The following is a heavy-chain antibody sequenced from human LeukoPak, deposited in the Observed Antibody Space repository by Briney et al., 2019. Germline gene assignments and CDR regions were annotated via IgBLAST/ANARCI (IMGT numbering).Heavy chain of an antibody. J-gene: IGHJ4*02. Sequence: SETLSLTCTVSGGSISSYYWNWVRQPPGKGLEWIGYIFHSGSTKYGPSLNSRVTISLDTSKNQFSLSLNSVTAADTAVYYCARQPSGYYGGSGYYPYYFDYWGQGILVTVSS. V-gene: IGHV4-59*08. CDR2: IFHSGST. CDR1: GGSISSYY. CDR3: ARQPSGYYGGSGYYPYYFDY. D-gene: IGHD3-22*01.